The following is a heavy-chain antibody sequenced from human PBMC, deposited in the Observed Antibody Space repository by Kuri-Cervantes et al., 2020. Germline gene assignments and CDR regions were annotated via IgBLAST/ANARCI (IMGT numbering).Heavy chain of an antibody. V-gene: IGHV1-2*02. CDR3: VTSRDYEQRYYTMDD. J-gene: IGHJ6*02. D-gene: IGHD4-17*01. Sequence: ASVKVSCKASGDMFTDYTMHWIRQAPGQGLEWLGWLNPDNGGTTYAEKFQGRVTMTTDMSITTVYMELSGLKADDTAVYFCVTSRDYEQRYYTMDDWGQGTTVTVSS. CDR1: GDMFTDYT. CDR2: LNPDNGGT.